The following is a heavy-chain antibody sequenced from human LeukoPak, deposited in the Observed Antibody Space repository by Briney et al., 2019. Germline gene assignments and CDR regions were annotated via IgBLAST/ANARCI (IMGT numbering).Heavy chain of an antibody. CDR3: ARDGGSGSYYKANWFDP. V-gene: IGHV4-38-2*02. CDR1: GYSISSGYY. CDR2: IYTSGST. D-gene: IGHD3-10*01. J-gene: IGHJ5*02. Sequence: SETLSLTCTVSGYSISSGYYWGWIRQPPGKGLEWIGRIYTSGSTNYNPSLKSRVTMSVDTSKNQFSLKLSSVTAADTAVYYCARDGGSGSYYKANWFDPWGQGTLVTVSS.